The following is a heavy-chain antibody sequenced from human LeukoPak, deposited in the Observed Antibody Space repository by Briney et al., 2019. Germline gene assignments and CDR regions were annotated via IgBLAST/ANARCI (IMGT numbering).Heavy chain of an antibody. CDR3: AKDLAVAGES. D-gene: IGHD6-19*01. V-gene: IGHV3-7*03. CDR2: IKQDGSEK. Sequence: GGSLRLSCAASEFTFSTYWMTWVRQAPGKGLEWVADIKQDGSEKYYVDSVKGRFTISRQNAKKSLFLQMNSLRAEDTALYYCAKDLAVAGESWGQGTLVTVSS. CDR1: EFTFSTYW. J-gene: IGHJ4*02.